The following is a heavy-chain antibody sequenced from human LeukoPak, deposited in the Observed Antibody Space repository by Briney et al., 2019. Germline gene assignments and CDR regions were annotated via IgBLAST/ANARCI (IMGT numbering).Heavy chain of an antibody. CDR2: IYYSRSI. J-gene: IGHJ4*02. Sequence: SETLSLTCSVSGGSISSYYWSWIRQPPGKGLEWIGYIYYSRSINYNPSLKSRVTISVDTSKNQLSLKLSSVTAADTAVYYCVVGHNYFDYWGQGTLVTVSS. V-gene: IGHV4-59*01. CDR3: VVGHNYFDY. D-gene: IGHD2-15*01. CDR1: GGSISSYY.